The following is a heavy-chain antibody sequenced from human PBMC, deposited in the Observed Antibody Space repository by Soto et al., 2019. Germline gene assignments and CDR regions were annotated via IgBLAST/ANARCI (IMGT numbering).Heavy chain of an antibody. D-gene: IGHD3-10*01. J-gene: IGHJ6*02. CDR3: ARGKSYYGSGKGIYDYYSLDV. CDR1: GYTFTEYY. Sequence: GASVKVSCKASGYTFTEYYIHWLRQAPGQGLEWMGGVIPVFGLATYAQKVQGRVTITADKSTNTAYMEVSSLRSEDTAVYYCARGKSYYGSGKGIYDYYSLDVWGQGTTVTVS. CDR2: VIPVFGLA. V-gene: IGHV1-69*10.